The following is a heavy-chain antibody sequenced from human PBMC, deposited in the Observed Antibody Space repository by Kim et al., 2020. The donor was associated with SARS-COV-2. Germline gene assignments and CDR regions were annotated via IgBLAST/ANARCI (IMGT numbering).Heavy chain of an antibody. CDR2: INRSGTT. D-gene: IGHD3-3*01. V-gene: IGHV4-34*01. Sequence: SETLSLTCAVYGGSFSGYYWSWVRQPPGKGLEWIGEINRSGTTNYNPSLMSRVTISVDTSKNQFSLHLSSVTAADTAVYYCARFRITVFVAINNAYY. CDR1: GGSFSGYY. CDR3: ARFRITVFVAINNAYY. J-gene: IGHJ6*01.